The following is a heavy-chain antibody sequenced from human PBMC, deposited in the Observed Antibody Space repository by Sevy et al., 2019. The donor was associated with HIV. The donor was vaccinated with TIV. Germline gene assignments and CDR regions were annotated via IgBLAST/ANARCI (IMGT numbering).Heavy chain of an antibody. CDR2: LSFGCGEI. D-gene: IGHD2-8*01. V-gene: IGHV3-23*01. J-gene: IGHJ4*02. CDR1: GFTFSKYS. Sequence: GGSLRLSCAASGFTFSKYSMSWVRQPPGKGLEWVSTLSFGCGEINYADSVKGQFTISRDNYKSSVYLQMNNLRPEDTAVYYCAREGCTKPHDYWGQGTLVTVSS. CDR3: AREGCTKPHDY.